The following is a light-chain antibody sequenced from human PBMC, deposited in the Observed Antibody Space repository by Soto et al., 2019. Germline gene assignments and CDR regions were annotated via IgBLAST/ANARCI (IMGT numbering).Light chain of an antibody. V-gene: IGKV1-9*01. CDR2: AAS. Sequence: IQLTQFPSSLSASVGDRVTITSRASQGISSYLAWYQQKPGKAPKLLIYAASTLQSGVPSRFSGSGSGTDFTLTISSLQPEDFATYYCQQLNSYPGYTFGQGTKLEIK. J-gene: IGKJ2*01. CDR1: QGISSY. CDR3: QQLNSYPGYT.